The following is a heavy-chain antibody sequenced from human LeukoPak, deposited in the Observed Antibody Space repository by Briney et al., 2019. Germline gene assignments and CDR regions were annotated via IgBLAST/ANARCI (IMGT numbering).Heavy chain of an antibody. CDR2: IYYSGST. V-gene: IGHV4-59*01. Sequence: SETLSLTCAVYGGSFSGYYWSWIRQPPGKGLEWIGYIYYSGSTNYNPSLKSRVTISVDTSKNQFSLKLSSVTAADTAVYYCARDPGYCSGGSCYPLFDYWGQGTLVTVSS. J-gene: IGHJ4*02. CDR3: ARDPGYCSGGSCYPLFDY. D-gene: IGHD2-15*01. CDR1: GGSFSGYY.